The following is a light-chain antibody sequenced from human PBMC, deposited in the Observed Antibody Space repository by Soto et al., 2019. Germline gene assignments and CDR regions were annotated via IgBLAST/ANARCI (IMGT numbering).Light chain of an antibody. J-gene: IGKJ1*01. CDR1: QSVSNNY. V-gene: IGKV3-20*01. CDR2: GAS. CDR3: QQYGSSGT. Sequence: EIVVTQSPATLSLSPGERATLSCRASQSVSNNYLAWYQQKPGQAPRLLIYGASNRATGIPDRFSGSGSGTDFTLTISRLEPEDFAVDDCQQYGSSGTFGQGTKVDIK.